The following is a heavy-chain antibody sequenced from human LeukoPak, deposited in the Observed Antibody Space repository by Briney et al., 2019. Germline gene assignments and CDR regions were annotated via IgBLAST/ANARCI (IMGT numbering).Heavy chain of an antibody. J-gene: IGHJ4*02. Sequence: GGSLRLSCAASGFTFSAYWMNWVRHGPGKGLVWVARVDTDGSTVNYADSVKGRFTISRDNSKNTLYLQMNSLRAEDTAVYYCARSSGYYTYWGQGTLVTVSS. CDR2: VDTDGSTV. CDR1: GFTFSAYW. V-gene: IGHV3-74*01. D-gene: IGHD3-22*01. CDR3: ARSSGYYTY.